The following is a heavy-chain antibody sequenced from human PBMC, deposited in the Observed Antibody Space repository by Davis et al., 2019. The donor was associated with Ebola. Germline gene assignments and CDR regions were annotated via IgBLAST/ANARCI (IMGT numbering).Heavy chain of an antibody. D-gene: IGHD7-27*01. V-gene: IGHV3-48*02. Sequence: PGGSLRLSCAASGFTFSSYNMNWVRQAPGKGLEWVSYISSSGSTVYLADSLKGRVTVSRDNAKNSMYLQMNSLRDEDTAVYYCAREGWDPNWGWASYYYGMDVWGQGTTVTVSS. J-gene: IGHJ6*02. CDR3: AREGWDPNWGWASYYYGMDV. CDR1: GFTFSSYN. CDR2: ISSSGSTV.